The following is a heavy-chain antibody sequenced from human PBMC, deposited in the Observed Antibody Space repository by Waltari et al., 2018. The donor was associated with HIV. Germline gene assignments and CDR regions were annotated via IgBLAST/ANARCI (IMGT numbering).Heavy chain of an antibody. CDR1: GGSFSGYY. V-gene: IGHV4-34*01. D-gene: IGHD3-3*01. Sequence: VYGGSFSGYYWSWIRQPPGKGLEWIGEINHSGSTNYNPSLKSRVTISVDTSKNQFSLKLSSVTAADTAVYYCARSLITIFGVVTTGGMDVWGQGTTVTVSS. CDR2: INHSGST. J-gene: IGHJ6*02. CDR3: ARSLITIFGVVTTGGMDV.